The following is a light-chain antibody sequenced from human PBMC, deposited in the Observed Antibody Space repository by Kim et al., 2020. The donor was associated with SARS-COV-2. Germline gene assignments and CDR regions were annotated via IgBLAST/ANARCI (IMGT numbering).Light chain of an antibody. Sequence: NFMLTQPHSVSESPGKTVTISCTGSSGSIASNSVQWYQQRPGSAPTTVIYEDNQRPSGVPDRFSGSIDSSSNSASLTISGLKTEDEADYYCQSYDYNNHWGFGGGTQLTVL. V-gene: IGLV6-57*02. CDR2: EDN. CDR1: SGSIASNS. J-gene: IGLJ3*02. CDR3: QSYDYNNHWG.